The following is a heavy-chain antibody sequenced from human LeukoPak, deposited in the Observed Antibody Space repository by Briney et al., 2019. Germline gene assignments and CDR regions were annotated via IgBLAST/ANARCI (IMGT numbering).Heavy chain of an antibody. V-gene: IGHV1-18*01. D-gene: IGHD3-3*01. CDR3: ARATARITIFGVANDY. Sequence: ASVKVTCKASGYTFTSYGISWVRQAPGQGLEWMGWISAYNGNTNYAQKLQGRVTMTTDTSTSTAYMELRSLRSDDTAVYYCARATARITIFGVANDYWGQGTLVPVSP. J-gene: IGHJ4*02. CDR2: ISAYNGNT. CDR1: GYTFTSYG.